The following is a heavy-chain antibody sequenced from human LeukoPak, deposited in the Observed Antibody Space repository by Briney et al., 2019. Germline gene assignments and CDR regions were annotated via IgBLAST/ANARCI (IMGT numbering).Heavy chain of an antibody. CDR3: ARGVEITGGAFYI. J-gene: IGHJ3*02. D-gene: IGHD3-16*01. CDR2: IIPTDNGNDDI. V-gene: IGHV3-21*01. Sequence: AGGSLRLSCAASGSTLSTYRMNWVRQTPGKGLEWVSSIIPTDNGNDDIYYVDSVKGRFTISRDNAKNSLYLQMNSLRVEDTGIYYCARGVEITGGAFYIWGQGTTVTVSS. CDR1: GSTLSTYR.